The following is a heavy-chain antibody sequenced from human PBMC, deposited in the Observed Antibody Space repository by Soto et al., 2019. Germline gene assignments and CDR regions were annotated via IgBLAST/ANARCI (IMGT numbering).Heavy chain of an antibody. CDR1: GGSISGYY. CDR2: IFYSGVT. Sequence: ETLSLTCTVSGGSISGYYWTWIRQPPGKGLEWIGYIFYSGVTNYNPSLKSRVTLSVDTSKNQFSLKLRSVTAADTAVYYCARVGSSGWSPDYWGRGTLVTVSS. J-gene: IGHJ4*02. D-gene: IGHD6-19*01. CDR3: ARVGSSGWSPDY. V-gene: IGHV4-59*01.